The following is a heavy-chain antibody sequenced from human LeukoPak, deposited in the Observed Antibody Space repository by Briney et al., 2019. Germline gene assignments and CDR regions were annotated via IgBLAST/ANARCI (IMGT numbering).Heavy chain of an antibody. CDR1: GGSFSGYY. J-gene: IGHJ4*02. CDR3: ARVEYSSSWYVGGY. D-gene: IGHD6-13*01. CDR2: INHSGST. V-gene: IGHV4-34*01. Sequence: SETLSLTCAVYGGSFSGYYWSWIRQPPGKGLEWIGEINHSGSTNYNPSLKSRVTISVDTSKNQFSLKLSSVTAADTAVYYCARVEYSSSWYVGGYWGQGTLVTVSS.